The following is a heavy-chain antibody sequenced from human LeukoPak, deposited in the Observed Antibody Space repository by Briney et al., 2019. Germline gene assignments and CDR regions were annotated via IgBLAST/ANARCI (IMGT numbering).Heavy chain of an antibody. CDR3: AKGPYYYDSSGYSRRWFDP. CDR1: GFTFSTYA. V-gene: IGHV3-23*01. Sequence: GGSLRLSCAASGFTFSTYAMTWVRQAPGKGLEWVSAISGSGGRTYYADSVKGRFTISRDNSKNTLYLQMNSLRAEDTAVYYCAKGPYYYDSSGYSRRWFDPWGQGALVTVSS. CDR2: ISGSGGRT. J-gene: IGHJ5*02. D-gene: IGHD3-22*01.